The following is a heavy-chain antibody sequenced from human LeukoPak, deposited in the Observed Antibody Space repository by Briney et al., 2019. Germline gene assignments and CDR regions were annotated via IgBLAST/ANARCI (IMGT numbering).Heavy chain of an antibody. D-gene: IGHD5-12*01. CDR1: GFTFSNYW. V-gene: IGHV3-7*01. Sequence: GGSLRLSCVASGFTFSNYWMTWVRQAPGKGLEWVASIKEDGSEKYYVDSVKGRFTISRDNAKNSLYLQLSSLRAEDTAVYYCVRGGGYSVGPWGQGTLVTVSS. CDR3: VRGGGYSVGP. J-gene: IGHJ5*02. CDR2: IKEDGSEK.